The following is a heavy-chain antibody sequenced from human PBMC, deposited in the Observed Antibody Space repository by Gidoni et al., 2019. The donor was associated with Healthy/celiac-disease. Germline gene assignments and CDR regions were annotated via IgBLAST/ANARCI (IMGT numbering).Heavy chain of an antibody. V-gene: IGHV1-46*01. CDR3: ATRGGDDYPFDY. CDR1: GYTFTSYY. CDR2: INPSGGST. J-gene: IGHJ4*02. Sequence: QVQLVQSGAAVKKPGASVKVSCKASGYTFTSYYMHWVRQAPGQGLEWMGIINPSGGSTSYAQKFQGRVTMTRDTSTSTVYMELSSLRSEDTAVYYCATRGGDDYPFDYWGQGTLVTVSS. D-gene: IGHD4-17*01.